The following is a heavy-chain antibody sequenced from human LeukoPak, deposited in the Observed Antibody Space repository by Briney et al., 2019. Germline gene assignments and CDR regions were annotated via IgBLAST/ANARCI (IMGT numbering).Heavy chain of an antibody. CDR1: GFTFSSFA. J-gene: IGHJ3*01. V-gene: IGHV3-23*01. CDR2: IRGSGDGT. D-gene: IGHD4-17*01. CDR3: GRDPNGDYVGAFDF. Sequence: GGSLRLSCAASGFTFSSFAMTWVRQAPGKGLEWVSSIRGSGDGTSYADSVKGRFTMSRDNSKNTLYLQMNSPRAEDTAIYYCGRDPNGDYVGAFDFWGQGTLVTVSS.